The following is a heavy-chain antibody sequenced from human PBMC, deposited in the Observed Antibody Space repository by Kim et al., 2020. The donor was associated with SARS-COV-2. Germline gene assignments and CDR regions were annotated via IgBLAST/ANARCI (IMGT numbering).Heavy chain of an antibody. J-gene: IGHJ4*02. Sequence: QKFQGRVTMTRDTSVSTAYMELSRLRSDDTAVYYCARETRGYSQRGYGDYWGQGTLVTVSS. D-gene: IGHD5-18*01. V-gene: IGHV1-2*02. CDR3: ARETRGYSQRGYGDY.